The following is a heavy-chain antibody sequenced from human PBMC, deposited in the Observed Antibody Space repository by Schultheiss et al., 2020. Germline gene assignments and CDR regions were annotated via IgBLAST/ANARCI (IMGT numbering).Heavy chain of an antibody. CDR2: IYGDGRT. CDR3: AKDGGDYGIDFDY. CDR1: GFTFSSYG. V-gene: IGHV3-NL1*01. Sequence: ESLKISCAASGFTFSSYGMHWVRQAPGKGLEWVSVIYGDGRTFHANSVKGRFTISRDNSKNTLYLQMNSLRAEDTAVYYCAKDGGDYGIDFDYWGQGTLVTVSS. J-gene: IGHJ4*02. D-gene: IGHD4-17*01.